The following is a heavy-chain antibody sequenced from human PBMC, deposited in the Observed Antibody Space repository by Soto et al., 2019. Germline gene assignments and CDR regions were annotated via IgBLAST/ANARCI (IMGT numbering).Heavy chain of an antibody. CDR2: INAGNGNT. Sequence: QVQLVQSGAEVKKPGASVKVSCKASGYTFTSYAMHWVRQAPGQRLEWMGWINAGNGNTKYSQKFQGRVTITRDTSASTAYMELSSLRSEDTAVYYCARLGDGYVFGVDYWGQGTLVTVSS. D-gene: IGHD5-12*01. CDR3: ARLGDGYVFGVDY. CDR1: GYTFTSYA. J-gene: IGHJ4*02. V-gene: IGHV1-3*01.